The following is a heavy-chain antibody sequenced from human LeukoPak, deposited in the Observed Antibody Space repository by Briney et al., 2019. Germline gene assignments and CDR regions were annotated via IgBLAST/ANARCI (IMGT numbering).Heavy chain of an antibody. Sequence: GASVKVSCKASGYTFTGYYMHWVRQAPGQGVEWRGRINPNSGGTNYAQKFQGRGTMTRDTSISTAYMELSRLRSDDTAVYYCARGDYEGFDYWGQGTLVTVSS. V-gene: IGHV1-2*06. D-gene: IGHD4/OR15-4a*01. J-gene: IGHJ4*02. CDR1: GYTFTGYY. CDR3: ARGDYEGFDY. CDR2: INPNSGGT.